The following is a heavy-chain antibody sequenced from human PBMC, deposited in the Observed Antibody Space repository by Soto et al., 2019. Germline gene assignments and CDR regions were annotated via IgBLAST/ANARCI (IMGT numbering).Heavy chain of an antibody. CDR2: ISAYNGNT. CDR3: ARAAIVVVPAALGMDV. D-gene: IGHD2-2*01. Sequence: QVQLVQSGAEVKKPGASVKVSCKASGYTFTSYGISWVRQAPGQGLEWMGWISAYNGNTNYAQKLQGRVTMTTDTSTSTAYMELRSLRSDYTAVYYCARAAIVVVPAALGMDVWGQGTTVTVSS. V-gene: IGHV1-18*01. CDR1: GYTFTSYG. J-gene: IGHJ6*02.